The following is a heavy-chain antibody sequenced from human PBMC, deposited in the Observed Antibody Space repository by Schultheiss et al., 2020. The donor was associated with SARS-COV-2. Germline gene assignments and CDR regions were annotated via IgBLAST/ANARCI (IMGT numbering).Heavy chain of an antibody. J-gene: IGHJ4*02. Sequence: GGSLRLSCAASGFTFSSYAMSWVRQAPGKGLEWVSAISGSGGSTYYADSVKGRFTISRDNSKNTLYLQMNSLRAEDTAVYYCAKDLIPQTIRFLGPFDYWGQGTLVTVSS. V-gene: IGHV3-23*01. CDR3: AKDLIPQTIRFLGPFDY. CDR1: GFTFSSYA. CDR2: ISGSGGST. D-gene: IGHD3-3*01.